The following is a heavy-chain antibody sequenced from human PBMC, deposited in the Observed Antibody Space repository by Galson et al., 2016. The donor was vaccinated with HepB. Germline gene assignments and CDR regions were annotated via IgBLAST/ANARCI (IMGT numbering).Heavy chain of an antibody. J-gene: IGHJ3*02. CDR3: ARPVVGGGYYPHAFDI. CDR1: GYIFIDFW. Sequence: QSGAEVKKPGESLRISCESSGYIFIDFWIAWVRQMPGKGLELMGIVYPGDSDTRYSPSFQGQVTISADKSIKTAYLQWSSLKASDTAMYYCARPVVGGGYYPHAFDIWGPGTMVTVSS. D-gene: IGHD3-3*01. V-gene: IGHV5-51*01. CDR2: VYPGDSDT.